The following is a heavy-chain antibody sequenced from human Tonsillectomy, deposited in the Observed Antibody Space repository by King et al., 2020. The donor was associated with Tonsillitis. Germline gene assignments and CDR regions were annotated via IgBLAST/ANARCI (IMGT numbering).Heavy chain of an antibody. CDR2: IHHTGST. D-gene: IGHD5-12*01. Sequence: VQLQESGPGLVKPSETLSLTCGVSGYSISSGHYWGWIRQPPGKGLEWIGSIHHTGSTYYNPSVKSRVTISVDTSKNQFSLRLSSVTSADTAVYFCARDGRGAYSGYDTGVSSYWGQGTLVTVSS. CDR3: ARDGRGAYSGYDTGVSSY. J-gene: IGHJ4*02. CDR1: GYSISSGHY. V-gene: IGHV4-38-2*02.